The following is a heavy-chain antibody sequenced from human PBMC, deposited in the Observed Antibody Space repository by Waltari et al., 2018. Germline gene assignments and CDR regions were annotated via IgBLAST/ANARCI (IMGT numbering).Heavy chain of an antibody. V-gene: IGHV1-24*01. CDR1: GYTLTELS. J-gene: IGHJ6*02. D-gene: IGHD3-10*01. Sequence: QVQLVQSGAEVKKPGASVKVSCKVSGYTLTELSMHWVRQAPGKGLEWMGGFDPEDGETIYAQKFQGRVTMTEDTSTDTAYMELSSLRSEDTAVYYCATARMVQGIIITYYYYYGMDVWGQGTTVTVSS. CDR2: FDPEDGET. CDR3: ATARMVQGIIITYYYYYGMDV.